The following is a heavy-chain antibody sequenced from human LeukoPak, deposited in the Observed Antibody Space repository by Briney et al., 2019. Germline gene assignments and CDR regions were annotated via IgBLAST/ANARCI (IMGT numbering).Heavy chain of an antibody. V-gene: IGHV4-34*01. D-gene: IGHD4-17*01. CDR2: IKYDGTT. Sequence: PSETLSLTCAVYGASFSGYFWNWIRQSPEKGLEWIGEIKYDGTTNYNPSLTSRVTMSIDKATNQFHLKVTSLTAADTAVYYCARGPDYYGDYISWFPDAFHIWGQGTLVSASP. CDR1: GASFSGYF. CDR3: ARGPDYYGDYISWFPDAFHI. J-gene: IGHJ3*02.